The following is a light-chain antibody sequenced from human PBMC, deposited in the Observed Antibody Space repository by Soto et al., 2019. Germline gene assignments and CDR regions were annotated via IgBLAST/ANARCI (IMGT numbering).Light chain of an antibody. V-gene: IGKV3-20*01. CDR3: QHYNSYSEA. Sequence: EIVLTQSPGTLSLSPGERATLSCRASQSLSSSQLAWYQQKPGQAPRLLIHDASSRATGISDRFTGSGSGTDFTLTITTLEPEDFATYYCQHYNSYSEAFGQGTKVELK. J-gene: IGKJ1*01. CDR2: DAS. CDR1: QSLSSSQ.